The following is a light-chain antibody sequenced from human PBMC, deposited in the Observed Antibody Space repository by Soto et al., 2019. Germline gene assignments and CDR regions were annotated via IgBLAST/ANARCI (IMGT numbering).Light chain of an antibody. CDR1: QSVSSN. CDR2: GAS. V-gene: IGKV3-15*01. CDR3: QQLNSYPIT. Sequence: EIVMTQSPATLSVSPMEIATLXRRASQSVSSNLAWYQQKPGQAPRLLIYGASTRATGIPARFSGSGSGTEFTLTISSLQSEDFATYFCQQLNSYPITFGQGTRLEIK. J-gene: IGKJ5*01.